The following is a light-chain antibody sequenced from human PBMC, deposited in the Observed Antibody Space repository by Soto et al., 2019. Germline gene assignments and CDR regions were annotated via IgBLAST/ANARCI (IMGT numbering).Light chain of an antibody. Sequence: EIVLTQSPGTLSLSPGERATLSCRASQSINNRYLAWYQQKPGQAPRLLIYGASSRATGIPDRFIGSESGTDFTLTISRLEPEDFAVSYCQQFGSSPGFTFGPGTKVDIK. CDR1: QSINNRY. J-gene: IGKJ3*01. V-gene: IGKV3-20*01. CDR3: QQFGSSPGFT. CDR2: GAS.